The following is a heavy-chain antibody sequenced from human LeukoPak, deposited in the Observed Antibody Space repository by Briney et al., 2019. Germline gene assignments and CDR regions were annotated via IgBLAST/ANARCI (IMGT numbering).Heavy chain of an antibody. J-gene: IGHJ4*02. V-gene: IGHV3-30*18. CDR3: AKDRIPLIAARASYFDY. D-gene: IGHD6-6*01. CDR1: GFTFSSYG. Sequence: PGESLRLSCAASGFTFSSYGMPWVRQAPGKGLEWVAVISYDGSNKYYADSVKGRFTISRDNSKNTLYLQMNSLRAEDTAVYYCAKDRIPLIAARASYFDYWGQGTLVTVSS. CDR2: ISYDGSNK.